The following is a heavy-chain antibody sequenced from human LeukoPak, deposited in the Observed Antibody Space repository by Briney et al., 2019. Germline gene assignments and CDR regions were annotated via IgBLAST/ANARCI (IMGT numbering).Heavy chain of an antibody. Sequence: PSETLSLTCTVSGGSISSYYWSRIRQPPGKGLEWIGYIYCSGSTNYNPSLKSRVTISVDTSKNQFSLKLSSVTAADTAVYYCARDSMYCSSTSCYTGHNWFDPWGQGTLVTVSS. CDR1: GGSISSYY. J-gene: IGHJ5*02. CDR2: IYCSGST. CDR3: ARDSMYCSSTSCYTGHNWFDP. V-gene: IGHV4-59*01. D-gene: IGHD2-2*02.